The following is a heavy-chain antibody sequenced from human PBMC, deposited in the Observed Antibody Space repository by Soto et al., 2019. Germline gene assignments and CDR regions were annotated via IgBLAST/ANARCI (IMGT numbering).Heavy chain of an antibody. J-gene: IGHJ4*02. Sequence: WETLSLTCAVYGGSFSGYYWSWIRQPPGKGLEWIGEINHSGSTNYNPSLKSRVTISVDTSKNQFSLKLSSVTAADTAVYYCARGLRGWDIVVVVAATAFDYWGQGTLVTVSS. CDR3: ARGLRGWDIVVVVAATAFDY. CDR2: INHSGST. D-gene: IGHD2-15*01. CDR1: GGSFSGYY. V-gene: IGHV4-34*01.